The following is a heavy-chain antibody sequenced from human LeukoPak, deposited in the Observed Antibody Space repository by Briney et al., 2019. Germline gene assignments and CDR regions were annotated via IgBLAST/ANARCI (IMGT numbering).Heavy chain of an antibody. Sequence: PGGSLRLSCAASGFTFSSYSMNWVHQAPGKGLEWVSYISSSSSTIYYADSVKGRFTISRDNAKNSLYLQMNSLRAEDTAVYYCLLLDYGGDYWGQGTLVTVSS. D-gene: IGHD4-17*01. J-gene: IGHJ4*02. CDR2: ISSSSSTI. CDR3: LLLDYGGDY. V-gene: IGHV3-48*04. CDR1: GFTFSSYS.